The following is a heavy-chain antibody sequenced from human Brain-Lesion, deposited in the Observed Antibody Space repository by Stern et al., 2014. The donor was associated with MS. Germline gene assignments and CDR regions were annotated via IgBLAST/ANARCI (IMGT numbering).Heavy chain of an antibody. CDR3: ARIDRGNYDFWSGYYDYWFDP. V-gene: IGHV3-7*01. Sequence: EAQLVESGGDLVQPGGSLRLSCVASGFTFSDYWLTWGRQAPGKGLQWVANINQNGSDKNYVASVKGRFTISRDNAKNSLYLQMNSLRVDDTAVYYCARIDRGNYDFWSGYYDYWFDPWGQGTLVTVSS. CDR1: GFTFSDYW. CDR2: INQNGSDK. D-gene: IGHD3-3*01. J-gene: IGHJ5*02.